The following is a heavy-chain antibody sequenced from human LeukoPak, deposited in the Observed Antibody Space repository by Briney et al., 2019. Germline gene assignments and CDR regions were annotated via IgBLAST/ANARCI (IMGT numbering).Heavy chain of an antibody. V-gene: IGHV3-23*01. CDR3: AKTTTGYSSGRYPGWPVDF. D-gene: IGHD6-19*01. CDR1: GFTFSSYA. J-gene: IGHJ4*02. CDR2: FFGSGGST. Sequence: GGSLRLSCAASGFTFSSYAMYWVRQAPGEGLEWVSGFFGSGGSTHYADSVKGRFTISRDNSKNTVYLQMNSLRAEDTAVYYCAKTTTGYSSGRYPGWPVDFWGQGTLVTVSS.